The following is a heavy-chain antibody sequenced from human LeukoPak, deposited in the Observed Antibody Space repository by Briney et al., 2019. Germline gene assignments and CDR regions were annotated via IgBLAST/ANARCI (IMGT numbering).Heavy chain of an antibody. Sequence: GGSLRLSCAASGFTFSSYWMHWVRQAPGKGRVWVSRIKTDGTITSYVDSVKGRFTISRDNAKNTLYLQMSSLRAEDTAVYYCARGYLYESSAGDSWGQGTLVTVSS. CDR1: GFTFSSYW. CDR2: IKTDGTIT. J-gene: IGHJ4*02. D-gene: IGHD3-22*01. CDR3: ARGYLYESSAGDS. V-gene: IGHV3-74*01.